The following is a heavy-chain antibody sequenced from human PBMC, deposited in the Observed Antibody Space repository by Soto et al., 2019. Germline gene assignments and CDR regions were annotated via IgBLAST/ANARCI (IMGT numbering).Heavy chain of an antibody. D-gene: IGHD1-26*01. V-gene: IGHV3-30*03. J-gene: IGHJ4*02. CDR2: ISGDGNDK. CDR3: VQGAITAYQPLDS. CDR1: GFIFRNFG. Sequence: QVQLVESGGGVVQPGRSLRLYCAASGFIFRNFGMHWVRRAPGKGLEWVATISGDGNDKYYPDSMKGRFTISRDNFNNTLYLQLNSLRPEDTAVYHCVQGAITAYQPLDSWAQGVLVTVSS.